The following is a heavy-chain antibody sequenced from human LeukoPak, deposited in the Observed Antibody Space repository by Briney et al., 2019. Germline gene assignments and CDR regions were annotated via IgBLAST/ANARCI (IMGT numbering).Heavy chain of an antibody. CDR1: GYTFTGYY. D-gene: IGHD2-2*01. Sequence: ASVKVSCKASGYTFTGYYMHWVRQAPGQGLAWMGWINPNSGGTNYAQKFQGRVTMTRDTSISTAYMELSRLRSDDTAVYYCARDHCSSTSCGNWFDPWGQGTLVTVSS. V-gene: IGHV1-2*02. CDR2: INPNSGGT. CDR3: ARDHCSSTSCGNWFDP. J-gene: IGHJ5*02.